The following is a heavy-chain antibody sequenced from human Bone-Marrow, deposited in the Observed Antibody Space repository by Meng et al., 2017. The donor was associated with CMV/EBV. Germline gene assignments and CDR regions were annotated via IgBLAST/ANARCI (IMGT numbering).Heavy chain of an antibody. V-gene: IGHV4-61*01. CDR2: IYYSGST. CDR1: GGSVSSGSYY. D-gene: IGHD2-2*01. CDR3: ARSIVVVPAARYNWFDP. Sequence: SETLSRTCTVSGGSVSSGSYYWSWIQQPPGKGLEWIGYIYYSGSTNYNPSLKSRVTISVDTSKNQFSLKLSSVTAADTAVYYCARSIVVVPAARYNWFDPWGQGTLVTVSS. J-gene: IGHJ5*02.